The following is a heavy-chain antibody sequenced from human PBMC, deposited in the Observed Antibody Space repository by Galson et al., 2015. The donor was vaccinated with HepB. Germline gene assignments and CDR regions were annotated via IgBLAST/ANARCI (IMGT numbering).Heavy chain of an antibody. CDR2: ISSSGASI. Sequence: SLRLSCAASGFTFSVYNMNWVRQAPGKGLEWVSSISSSGASIHYADSVRGRFTISRDNAMNSMYLQMNSLRAEDTAVYFCGNDPQHYRAVDYWGREPWSPSPQ. CDR1: GFTFSVYN. V-gene: IGHV3-21*01. D-gene: IGHD4-11*01. CDR3: GNDPQHYRAVDY. J-gene: IGHJ4*02.